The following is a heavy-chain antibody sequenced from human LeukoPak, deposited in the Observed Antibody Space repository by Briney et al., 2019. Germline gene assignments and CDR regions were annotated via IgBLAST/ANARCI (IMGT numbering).Heavy chain of an antibody. D-gene: IGHD3-3*01. Sequence: PGGSLRLSCAASGFTFSSYSMNWVRQAPGKGLEWVSAISGSGGSTYYADSVKGRFTISRDNSKNTLYLQMNSLRAEDTAVYYCAKYGFWSGYATPFDYWGQGTLVTVSS. V-gene: IGHV3-23*01. CDR3: AKYGFWSGYATPFDY. CDR1: GFTFSSYS. CDR2: ISGSGGST. J-gene: IGHJ4*02.